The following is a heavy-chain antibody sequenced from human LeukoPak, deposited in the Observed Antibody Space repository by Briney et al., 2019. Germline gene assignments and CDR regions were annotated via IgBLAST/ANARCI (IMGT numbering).Heavy chain of an antibody. CDR2: INPDSGGT. V-gene: IGHV1-2*02. CDR1: GYSFTGYY. J-gene: IGHJ4*02. D-gene: IGHD3-16*01. CDR3: ARDLRQMSDYFDY. Sequence: ASVKVSCKASGYSFTGYYLHWVRQAPGQGLEWMGCINPDSGGTVFAQRFQGRVTMTRDTSTSTAYMELSSLTSDDTAVYYCARDLRQMSDYFDYWGQGTLVTVSS.